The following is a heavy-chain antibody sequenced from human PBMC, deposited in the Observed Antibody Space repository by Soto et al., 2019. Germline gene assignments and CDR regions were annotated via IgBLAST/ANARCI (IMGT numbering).Heavy chain of an antibody. CDR2: IGTAGDP. CDR1: GFTFSSYD. J-gene: IGHJ5*02. D-gene: IGHD3-3*01. Sequence: EVRLVESGGGLVQPGGSLRLSCAASGFTFSSYDMHWVRQATGKGLEWVSAIGTAGDPYYPGSVKGRFTISRENAKNSLYLQMNSLRAGDTAVYYCARGVRYYDFWSGYYTWFDPWGQGTLVTVSS. V-gene: IGHV3-13*05. CDR3: ARGVRYYDFWSGYYTWFDP.